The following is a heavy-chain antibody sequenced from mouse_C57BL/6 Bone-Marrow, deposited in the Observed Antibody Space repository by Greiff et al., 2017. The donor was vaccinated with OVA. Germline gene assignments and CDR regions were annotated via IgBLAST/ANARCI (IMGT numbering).Heavy chain of an antibody. CDR1: GYTFTSYW. Sequence: QVQLKQSGAELVRPGTSVKLSCKASGYTFTSYWMHWVKQRPGQGLEWIGVIDPSDSYTNYNQKFKGKATLTVDTSSSTAYMQLSSLTSEDSAVYYCARRGYGKGFAYWGQGTLVTVSA. D-gene: IGHD2-1*01. J-gene: IGHJ3*01. CDR3: ARRGYGKGFAY. V-gene: IGHV1-59*01. CDR2: IDPSDSYT.